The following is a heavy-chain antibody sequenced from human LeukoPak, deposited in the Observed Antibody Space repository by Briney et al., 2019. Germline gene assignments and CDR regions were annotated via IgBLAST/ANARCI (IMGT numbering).Heavy chain of an antibody. D-gene: IGHD3-22*01. CDR3: AKDAPINYYDSSGYPDY. Sequence: GGSLRLSCAASGFTFSSYAMSWVRQAPGKGLEWVSAISGSGGSTYYADSVKGRFTISRDNSKNTLYLQMNSLRAEDTAVYYCAKDAPINYYDSSGYPDYWGQGTLVTVSS. CDR2: ISGSGGST. V-gene: IGHV3-23*01. CDR1: GFTFSSYA. J-gene: IGHJ4*02.